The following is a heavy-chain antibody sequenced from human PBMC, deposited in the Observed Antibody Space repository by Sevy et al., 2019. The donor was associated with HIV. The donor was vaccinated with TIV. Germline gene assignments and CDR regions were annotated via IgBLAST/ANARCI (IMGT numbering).Heavy chain of an antibody. V-gene: IGHV3-23*01. J-gene: IGHJ2*01. CDR2: ISGGGGGT. CDR3: AKHYIHDIADGWYFDL. CDR1: GFIFSSYS. D-gene: IGHD6-13*01. Sequence: GGSLRLSCAASGFIFSSYSMNWVRQAPGKGLEGKGLEWVSTISGGGGGTYYADSVRGRFTISRDNSKNTLYLQVNSLRVEDTAVYYCAKHYIHDIADGWYFDLWGRGTLVTVSS.